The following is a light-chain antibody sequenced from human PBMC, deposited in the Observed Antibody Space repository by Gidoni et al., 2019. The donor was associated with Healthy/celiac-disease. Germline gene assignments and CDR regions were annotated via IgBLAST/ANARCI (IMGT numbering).Light chain of an antibody. CDR1: QSISNY. CDR3: QQSYSTPRT. Sequence: DIQMTQYPSSLSASVGDRVTITCRASQSISNYLNWFQQKPGKAPKLLIYAASSLKSGVPSQFSGSGSGTDFTLTISSLQPEDFATYYCQQSYSTPRTFGQGTKLEIK. CDR2: AAS. V-gene: IGKV1-39*01. J-gene: IGKJ2*01.